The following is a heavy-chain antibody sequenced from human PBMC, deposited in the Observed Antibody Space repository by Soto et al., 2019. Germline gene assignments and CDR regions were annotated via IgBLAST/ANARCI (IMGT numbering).Heavy chain of an antibody. CDR3: AKEAEENENVPIPGDN. CDR1: GFSFRNYA. V-gene: IGHV3-23*01. CDR2: LSGSGTMR. Sequence: PGGSLRLSCAASGFSFRNYAMTWVRQAPGKGLEWVSGLSGSGTMRYCADSVRGRFIISRDNAKNTLFLQMDNLRVEDSAVYYCAKEAEENENVPIPGDNWGQGTPVPVSS. J-gene: IGHJ4*02. D-gene: IGHD1-1*01.